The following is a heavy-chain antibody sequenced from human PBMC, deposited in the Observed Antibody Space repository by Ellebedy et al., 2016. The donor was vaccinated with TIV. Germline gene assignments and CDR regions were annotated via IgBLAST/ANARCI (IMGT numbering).Heavy chain of an antibody. CDR1: GFTFSSYA. D-gene: IGHD2-2*01. CDR2: ISYDGSNK. J-gene: IGHJ4*02. Sequence: GGSLRLSXAASGFTFSSYAMHWVRQAPGKGLEWVAVISYDGSNKHYADSVKGRFTISRDNSKNTLYLQMNSLRAEDTAVYYCAKDDRDCSSTSCNWYYFDYWGQGTLVTVSS. CDR3: AKDDRDCSSTSCNWYYFDY. V-gene: IGHV3-30*04.